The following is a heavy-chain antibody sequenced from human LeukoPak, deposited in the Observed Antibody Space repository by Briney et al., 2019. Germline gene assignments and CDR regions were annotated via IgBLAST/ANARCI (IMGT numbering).Heavy chain of an antibody. Sequence: GGSLRLSCAASGFIFSSYSMNWVRQAPGKGLEWVSSISSGSSYIYYADSVKGRFTISRDNAKNSLYLQMNSLSAEDTAVYYCAYTSGYDFSSYYYYYMDVWGKGTTVTVSS. J-gene: IGHJ6*03. CDR2: ISSGSSYI. D-gene: IGHD5-12*01. CDR3: AYTSGYDFSSYYYYYMDV. CDR1: GFIFSSYS. V-gene: IGHV3-21*01.